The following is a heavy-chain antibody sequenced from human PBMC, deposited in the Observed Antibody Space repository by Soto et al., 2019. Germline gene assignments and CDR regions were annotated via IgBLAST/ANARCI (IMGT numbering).Heavy chain of an antibody. J-gene: IGHJ4*02. V-gene: IGHV1-69*01. CDR3: ARGWGYDSSDYYYAY. CDR1: GGTFSTHA. D-gene: IGHD3-22*01. Sequence: QVQLVQSGAEVRKPGSSVKVSCKASGGTFSTHAISWVRKAPGQGLEWMGGIIPIFGTANHAQKFQGRVTISADASTITAYMELSSLRSEDTAIYYCARGWGYDSSDYYYAYWGQGTLVIVSS. CDR2: IIPIFGTA.